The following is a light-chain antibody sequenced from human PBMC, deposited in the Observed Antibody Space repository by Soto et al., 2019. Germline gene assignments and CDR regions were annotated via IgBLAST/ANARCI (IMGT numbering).Light chain of an antibody. Sequence: QSVLTQPASVSGSPGQSITISCTGTSNDVGAYNFVSWYRQHPGKAPKLLIYEVSNRPSEISDRFSGSKSGNTASLTISGLQTEDEADYYCSSYTSSITPCVFGTGTKVTVL. CDR1: SNDVGAYNF. CDR2: EVS. CDR3: SSYTSSITPCV. J-gene: IGLJ1*01. V-gene: IGLV2-14*01.